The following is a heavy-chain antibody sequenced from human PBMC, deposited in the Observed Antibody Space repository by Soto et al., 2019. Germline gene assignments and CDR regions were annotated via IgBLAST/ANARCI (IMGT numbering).Heavy chain of an antibody. D-gene: IGHD3-22*01. CDR2: IRSKANSYAT. CDR1: GFTFSGSA. CDR3: ARDRSGYYFSFYFDY. J-gene: IGHJ4*02. Sequence: PGGSLRLSCAASGFTFSGSAMHWVRQASGKGLEWVGRIRSKANSYATAYAASVKGRFTISRDDSKNTAYLQMNSLRAEDTAVYYCARDRSGYYFSFYFDYWGQGTLVTVSS. V-gene: IGHV3-73*01.